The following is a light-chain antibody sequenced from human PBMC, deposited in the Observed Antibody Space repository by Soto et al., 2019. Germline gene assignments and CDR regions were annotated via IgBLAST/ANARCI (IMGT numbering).Light chain of an antibody. Sequence: DIYVTQSPASLSAFVGDRVTITCRASQFIGNFLNWYQQKPGTAPKLLIYAASSLQSGVPSRFSGSGSGTDFTLTISSLRPEDSATYYCQQSYYTPRMFGQGTKVEI. CDR2: AAS. CDR1: QFIGNF. V-gene: IGKV1-39*01. J-gene: IGKJ1*01. CDR3: QQSYYTPRM.